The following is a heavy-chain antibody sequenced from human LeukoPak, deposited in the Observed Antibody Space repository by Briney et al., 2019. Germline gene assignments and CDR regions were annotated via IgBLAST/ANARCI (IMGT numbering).Heavy chain of an antibody. CDR3: AREAVAGAPYFDY. CDR1: GFTFSSYW. D-gene: IGHD6-19*01. J-gene: IGHJ4*02. Sequence: GGSLRLSCAASGFTFSSYWMHWVRQAPGKGLVWVSRINSDGSSTSYADSVKGRFTISRDNAKNTLYLQMNSLRAEDTAVYYCAREAVAGAPYFDYWGQGTLVTVSS. CDR2: INSDGSST. V-gene: IGHV3-74*01.